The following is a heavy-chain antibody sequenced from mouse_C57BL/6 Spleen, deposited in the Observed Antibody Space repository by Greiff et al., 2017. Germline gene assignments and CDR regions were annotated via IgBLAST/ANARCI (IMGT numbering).Heavy chain of an antibody. V-gene: IGHV1-15*01. Sequence: QVQLQKSGAELVRPGASVTLSCKASGYTFTDYEMHWVKQTPVHGLEWIGAIDPETGGTAYNQKFKGKAILTADKSSSTAYMELRSLTSEDSAVYYCTRFDGSAWFAYWGQGTLVTVSA. CDR3: TRFDGSAWFAY. J-gene: IGHJ3*01. CDR1: GYTFTDYE. D-gene: IGHD2-3*01. CDR2: IDPETGGT.